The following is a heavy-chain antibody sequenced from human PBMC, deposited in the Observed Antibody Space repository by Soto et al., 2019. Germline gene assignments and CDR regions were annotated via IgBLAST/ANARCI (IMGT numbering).Heavy chain of an antibody. CDR1: GGTVASSHC. Sequence: SETLSLTCVVSGGTVASSHCWNFVRQSPGRGLEWIGNVYHTGDTNFNPSLQSRVTFSVDKSNNQFSLRLTSVTAADTAVYFCAREIVTAGGNNYFDPWGPGTLVTVSS. CDR3: AREIVTAGGNNYFDP. V-gene: IGHV4-4*02. D-gene: IGHD2-21*02. J-gene: IGHJ5*02. CDR2: VYHTGDT.